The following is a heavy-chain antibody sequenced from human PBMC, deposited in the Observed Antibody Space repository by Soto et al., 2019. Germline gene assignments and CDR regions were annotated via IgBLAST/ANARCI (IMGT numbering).Heavy chain of an antibody. Sequence: QVQLQESGPGLVKPSQTLSLTCTVSGGSISSGGYYWSWIRQHPGKGLEWIGYIYYSGSTYYNPSLKSRVTTAVDPSKNQFSLKLSSVTAADTAVYYCARDRSRDFWSGYVYYGMDVWGQGTTVTVSS. V-gene: IGHV4-31*03. J-gene: IGHJ6*02. CDR2: IYYSGST. CDR1: GGSISSGGYY. D-gene: IGHD3-3*01. CDR3: ARDRSRDFWSGYVYYGMDV.